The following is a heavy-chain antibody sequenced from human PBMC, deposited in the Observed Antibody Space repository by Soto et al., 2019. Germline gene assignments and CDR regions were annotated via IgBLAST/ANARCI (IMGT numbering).Heavy chain of an antibody. J-gene: IGHJ6*02. V-gene: IGHV4-34*02. Sequence: QVQLQQWGAGLLKPSETLTLACAVYGASFSGYYCSWIRQPPGKGLEWIGEVYHTGNTNYSPSLKSRVTISIDTSKNQISLKLSSVTAADTAVYYCASGRDADYDGVDVWGQGTTVTVSS. CDR2: VYHTGNT. CDR3: ASGRDADYDGVDV. CDR1: GASFSGYY.